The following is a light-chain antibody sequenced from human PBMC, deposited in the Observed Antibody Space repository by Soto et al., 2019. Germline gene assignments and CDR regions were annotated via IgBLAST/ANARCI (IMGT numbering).Light chain of an antibody. CDR1: SSNIGANF. J-gene: IGLJ3*02. CDR2: QND. Sequence: QSVLTQPPSVSAAPGQKVTISCSGGSSNIGANFVSWYQHLPGTAPQLLIFQNDKRPSGIPDRFSGSKSGTSATLGITGLQAGDENDYYCGTWDSALSAWVFGGGTKLTVL. V-gene: IGLV1-51*02. CDR3: GTWDSALSAWV.